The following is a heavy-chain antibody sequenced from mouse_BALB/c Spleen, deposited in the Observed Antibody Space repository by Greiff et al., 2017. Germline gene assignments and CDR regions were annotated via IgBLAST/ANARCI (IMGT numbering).Heavy chain of an antibody. CDR1: GFTFSSFG. Sequence: EVQVVESGGGLVQPGGSRKLSCAASGFTFSSFGMHWVRQAPEKGLEWVAYISSGSSTIYYADTVKGRFTISRDNPKNTLFLQMTSLRSEDTAMYYCARSGVWYYAMDYWGQGTSVTVSS. V-gene: IGHV5-17*02. CDR3: ARSGVWYYAMDY. D-gene: IGHD2-10*02. CDR2: ISSGSSTI. J-gene: IGHJ4*01.